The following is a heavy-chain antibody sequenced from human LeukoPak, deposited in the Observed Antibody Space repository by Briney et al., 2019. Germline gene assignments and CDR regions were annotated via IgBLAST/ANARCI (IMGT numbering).Heavy chain of an antibody. CDR2: INHSGST. D-gene: IGHD3-16*02. Sequence: PSETLSLTCAVYGGSFSGYYWSWIRQPPGKGLEWIGEINHSGSTNYNPSLKSRVTISVDKSKNQFSLKLSSVTAADTAVYYCASGPRYYDYVWGSYRSGYMDVWGKGTTVTVSS. CDR1: GGSFSGYY. CDR3: ASGPRYYDYVWGSYRSGYMDV. J-gene: IGHJ6*03. V-gene: IGHV4-34*01.